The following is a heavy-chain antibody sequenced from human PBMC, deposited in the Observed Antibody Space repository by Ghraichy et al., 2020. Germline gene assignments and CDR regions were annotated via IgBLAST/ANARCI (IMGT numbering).Heavy chain of an antibody. CDR2: INHSGST. J-gene: IGHJ4*02. CDR3: ASAPRIWGSYRRFDY. Sequence: SQTRSLTCAVYGESFSGDYWSWIRQPPGKVLEWIGEINHSGSTKYNPSLKSRVTISADTSKNKFSLKLSSVTAADTSVYYCASAPRIWGSYRRFDYWGQGTLVTVSS. CDR1: GESFSGDY. V-gene: IGHV4-34*01. D-gene: IGHD3-16*02.